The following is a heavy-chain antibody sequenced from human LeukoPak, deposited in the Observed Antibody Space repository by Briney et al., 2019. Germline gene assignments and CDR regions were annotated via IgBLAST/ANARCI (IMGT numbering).Heavy chain of an antibody. Sequence: ASVKVSCKASGGTFSSYAISWARQAPGQGLEWMGGIIPIFGTANYAQKLQGRVTMTTDTSTSTAYMELRSLRSDDTAVYYCARDRRGVGATSHWGQGTLVTVSS. D-gene: IGHD1-26*01. J-gene: IGHJ4*02. V-gene: IGHV1-69*05. CDR3: ARDRRGVGATSH. CDR1: GGTFSSYA. CDR2: IIPIFGTA.